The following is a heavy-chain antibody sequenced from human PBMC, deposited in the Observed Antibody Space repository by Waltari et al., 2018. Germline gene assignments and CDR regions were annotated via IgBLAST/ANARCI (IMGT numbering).Heavy chain of an antibody. CDR1: GGSFSGYY. D-gene: IGHD6-19*01. CDR3: ARGRQWLVTFDY. V-gene: IGHV4-34*01. J-gene: IGHJ4*02. CDR2: INHSGST. Sequence: QVQLQQWGAGLLKPSETLSLTCAVYGGSFSGYYWSWIRQPPGKGLEWIGEINHSGSTTYNPSRKSRVTRSVDTSKNQFSLKLSSVTAADTAVYYCARGRQWLVTFDYWGQGTLVTVSS.